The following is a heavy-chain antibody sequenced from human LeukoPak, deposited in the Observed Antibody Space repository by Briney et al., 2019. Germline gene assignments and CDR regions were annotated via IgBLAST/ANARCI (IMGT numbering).Heavy chain of an antibody. V-gene: IGHV4-59*08. D-gene: IGHD7-27*01. CDR3: ARRPTGDPKFDY. J-gene: IGHJ4*02. Sequence: SETLSLTCSVSGGSISNFFWTWIRQPPGKGLEWIGYIYSSGSTYYNPSLKSRVTISVDTSKNRFSLKLSTVTAADTAVYYCARRPTGDPKFDYWGQGTLVTVSS. CDR2: IYSSGST. CDR1: GGSISNFF.